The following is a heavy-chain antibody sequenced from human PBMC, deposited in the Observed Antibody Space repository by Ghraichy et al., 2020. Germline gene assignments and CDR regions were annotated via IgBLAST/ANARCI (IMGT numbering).Heavy chain of an antibody. CDR1: GFTFNTYW. CDR2: INSDGSST. CDR3: GSDLGGSPDFTQFA. Sequence: GGSLRLSCAASGFTFNTYWMHWVRQAPGKGLVWVSCINSDGSSTEYADSVKGRLTVSRDNAKNMLYLQMNSLSAEDTAVYYGGSDLGGSPDFTQFAWGRGALVIGAS. J-gene: IGHJ4*02. D-gene: IGHD3/OR15-3a*01. V-gene: IGHV3-74*01.